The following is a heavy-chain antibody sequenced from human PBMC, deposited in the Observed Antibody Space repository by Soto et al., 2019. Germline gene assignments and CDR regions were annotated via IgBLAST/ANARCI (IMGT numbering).Heavy chain of an antibody. V-gene: IGHV1-69*01. Sequence: QVQLVQSGAEVKKPGSSVKVSCKASGGALGSYAINWVRQAPGQGLEWMGGIIPMFDTTNYAQRFQGRATVTADESTSTVYLELTRLRSEDTAMYYCTRHRGYSSGYWGQDFWGQGTLVTVSS. CDR3: TRHRGYSSGYWGQDF. CDR1: GGALGSYA. D-gene: IGHD5-12*01. J-gene: IGHJ4*02. CDR2: IIPMFDTT.